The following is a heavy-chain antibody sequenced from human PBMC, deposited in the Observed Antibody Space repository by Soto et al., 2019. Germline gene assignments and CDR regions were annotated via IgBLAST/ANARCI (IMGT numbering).Heavy chain of an antibody. CDR1: GYPFSTHG. CDR3: ARDARGPIADSYFDD. Sequence: QVQLVQSGAEVKKPGASVKFSCKADGYPFSTHGLTWVRKAHGQGPAWRAWISAYNGTTDSAEKFQGRVTMTTDTATATAYMELRSLRSDDTAVYYCARDARGPIADSYFDDWGQGTLVIVAS. V-gene: IGHV1-18*04. D-gene: IGHD3-10*01. CDR2: ISAYNGTT. J-gene: IGHJ4*02.